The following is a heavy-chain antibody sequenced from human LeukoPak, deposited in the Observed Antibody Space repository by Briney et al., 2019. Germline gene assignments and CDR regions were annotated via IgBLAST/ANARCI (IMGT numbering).Heavy chain of an antibody. D-gene: IGHD5-24*01. J-gene: IGHJ4*02. V-gene: IGHV5-51*01. CDR2: IHPDDSDT. Sequence: GESLKISCNASGYXFADYWIAWVRQVPGQGLEWMGIIHPDDSDTRYSPSFLGQVTISADKSISTAYLQWSSLKASDTALYYCARPVEMATSPFDYWGQGTLVTVSS. CDR3: ARPVEMATSPFDY. CDR1: GYXFADYW.